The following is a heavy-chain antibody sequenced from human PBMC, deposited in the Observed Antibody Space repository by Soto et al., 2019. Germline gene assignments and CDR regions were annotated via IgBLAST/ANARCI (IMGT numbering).Heavy chain of an antibody. CDR2: ISAYNGNT. CDR1: GYTFTSYG. D-gene: IGHD2-2*03. CDR3: ARDRMDMLVVPAANWFDP. Sequence: QVQLVQSGAEVKKPGASVKVSCKASGYTFTSYGISWVRQAPGQGLEWMGWISAYNGNTNYAQKLQGRVTMTTDTSTSTAYMELRSLRSDDTAVSYCARDRMDMLVVPAANWFDPWGQGTLVTVSS. V-gene: IGHV1-18*04. J-gene: IGHJ5*02.